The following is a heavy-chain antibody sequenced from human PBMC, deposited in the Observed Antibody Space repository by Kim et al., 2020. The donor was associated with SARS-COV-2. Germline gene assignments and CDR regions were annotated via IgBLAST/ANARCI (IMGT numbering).Heavy chain of an antibody. CDR2: ISAGNDNS. CDR1: GYSFNNYA. CDR3: ARGRYDVLAGYPFFLDY. Sequence: ASVKVSCKASGYSFNNYAIIWVRQAPGQRLEWMAWISAGNDNSRYPWRFQGRISITTDTSASTAYMDLTSLTSEDTAVYYCARGRYDVLAGYPFFLDYWGQGTLVIVSS. J-gene: IGHJ4*02. D-gene: IGHD3-9*01. V-gene: IGHV1-3*01.